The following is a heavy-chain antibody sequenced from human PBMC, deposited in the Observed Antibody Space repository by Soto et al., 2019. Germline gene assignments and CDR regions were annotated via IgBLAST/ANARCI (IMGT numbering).Heavy chain of an antibody. CDR3: ARAYSPQSVIQLWVPGYCYYGMDV. Sequence: SETLSLTCTVSGGSISSGDYYWSWIRQPPGKGLEWIGYIYYSGSTYYNPSLKSRVTISVDTSKNQFSLKLSSVTAADTAVYYCARAYSPQSVIQLWVPGYCYYGMDVWGQGTTVTVSS. J-gene: IGHJ6*02. D-gene: IGHD5-18*01. CDR2: IYYSGST. V-gene: IGHV4-30-4*02. CDR1: GGSISSGDYY.